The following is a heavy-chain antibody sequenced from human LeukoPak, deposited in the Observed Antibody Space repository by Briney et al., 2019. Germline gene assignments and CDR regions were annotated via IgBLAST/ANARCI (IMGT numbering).Heavy chain of an antibody. CDR3: ARRVGSGWPVQH. CDR2: MNPNSGNT. V-gene: IGHV1-8*01. CDR1: GYTFTSYD. J-gene: IGHJ1*01. D-gene: IGHD6-19*01. Sequence: ASVKVSCKASGYTFTSYDINWVRQATGQGLEWMGWMNPNSGNTGYAQKFQGRLNMTRNTSISTAYMELSSLRSEDTAVYYCARRVGSGWPVQHWGQGTLVTVSS.